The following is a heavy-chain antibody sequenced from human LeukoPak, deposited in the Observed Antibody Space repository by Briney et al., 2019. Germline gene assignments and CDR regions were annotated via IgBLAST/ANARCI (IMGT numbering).Heavy chain of an antibody. CDR2: ISSSGGST. Sequence: GGSLRLSCSASGFTFITYAMHWVRQAPGKGLEYVSGISSSGGSTYYADSVKARFSISRDNSKNTLYLQVSSLRVEDTAVYYCVMGWNFDYRGQGTLVTDSS. CDR1: GFTFITYA. V-gene: IGHV3-64D*06. D-gene: IGHD3-3*01. CDR3: VMGWNFDY. J-gene: IGHJ4*02.